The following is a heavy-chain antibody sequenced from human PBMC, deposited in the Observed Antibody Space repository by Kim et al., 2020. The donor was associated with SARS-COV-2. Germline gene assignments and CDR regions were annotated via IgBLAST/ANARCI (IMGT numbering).Heavy chain of an antibody. J-gene: IGHJ4*02. CDR2: INHSGST. V-gene: IGHV4-34*01. CDR1: GGSFSGYY. CDR3: ARRTPGYSGYDFIDY. D-gene: IGHD5-12*01. Sequence: SETLSLTCAVYGGSFSGYYWSWIRQPPGKGLEWIGEINHSGSTNYNPSLKSRVTISVDTSKNQFSLKLSTVTAADTAVYYCARRTPGYSGYDFIDYWGQGTLVTVSS.